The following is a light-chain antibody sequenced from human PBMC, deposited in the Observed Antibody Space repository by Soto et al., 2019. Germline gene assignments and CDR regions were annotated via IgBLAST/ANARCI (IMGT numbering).Light chain of an antibody. CDR2: AAS. Sequence: DIQMTQSPSSLSASVGDRVTITCRASQSISSYLNWYQQKPGKAPKLLIYAASSFQSGVPSRFSGSGSGTDFTLTINSLQPEDFATYYCQQSYSIPYTFGQGTKLEI. V-gene: IGKV1-39*01. J-gene: IGKJ2*01. CDR1: QSISSY. CDR3: QQSYSIPYT.